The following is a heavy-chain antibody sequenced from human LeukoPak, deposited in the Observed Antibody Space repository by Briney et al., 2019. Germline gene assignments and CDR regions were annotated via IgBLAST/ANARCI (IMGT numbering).Heavy chain of an antibody. CDR1: GDSISSFY. V-gene: IGHV4-4*09. CDR2: IYINGDT. CDR3: AKTARTFAS. J-gene: IGHJ5*02. Sequence: SETLSLTCTVSGDSISSFYWSWIRQAPGKGLECIGFIYINGDTRYNPSLKGRATLSLDTSKNQFSLRLTSVTAADTAVYYCAKTARTFASWGQGTLVTVSS. D-gene: IGHD1-7*01.